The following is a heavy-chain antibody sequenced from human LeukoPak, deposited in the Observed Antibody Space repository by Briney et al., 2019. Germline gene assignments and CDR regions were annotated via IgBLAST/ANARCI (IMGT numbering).Heavy chain of an antibody. CDR2: ISGSGGST. CDR1: GFTFSSYA. CDR3: AKGYCSGGSCYSYY. D-gene: IGHD2-15*01. Sequence: GGSLRLSCAASGFTFSSYAMSWVRQAPGKGLEWVSAISGSGGSTYYADSVKGRFTISRDNSKNTLYLQMNSLRAEDTAVYYCAKGYCSGGSCYSYYWGQGTQVTVSS. V-gene: IGHV3-23*01. J-gene: IGHJ4*02.